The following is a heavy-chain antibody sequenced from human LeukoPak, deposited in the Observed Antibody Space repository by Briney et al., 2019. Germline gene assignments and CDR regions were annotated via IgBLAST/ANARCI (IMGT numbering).Heavy chain of an antibody. D-gene: IGHD6-19*01. CDR3: AKVSWLGTLPSYHFDS. J-gene: IGHJ4*02. CDR1: GFTFTDHA. CDR2: IRGTGTTT. Sequence: PGGSLRLSCAASGFTFTDHAMSWVRQAPGKGLEWVSAIRGTGTTTFYAASVKGRFTISRDNSKNTADLQMNSLRAEDTAVYYWAKVSWLGTLPSYHFDSWGQGTQVTVSS. V-gene: IGHV3-23*01.